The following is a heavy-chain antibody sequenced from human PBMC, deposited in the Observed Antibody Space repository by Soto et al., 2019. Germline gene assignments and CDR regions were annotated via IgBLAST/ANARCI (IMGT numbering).Heavy chain of an antibody. CDR2: ISSSSSNI. D-gene: IGHD2-21*01. CDR3: ARDFIYAFDI. J-gene: IGHJ3*02. Sequence: PGGSLRLSCAASGFIFSSYSMNWVRQAPGKGLEWVSYISSSSSNIGYGDSVKGRFTISRDSAKNSLYLQMNSLRDEDTAVYYCARDFIYAFDIWGQGTMVTVSS. CDR1: GFIFSSYS. V-gene: IGHV3-48*02.